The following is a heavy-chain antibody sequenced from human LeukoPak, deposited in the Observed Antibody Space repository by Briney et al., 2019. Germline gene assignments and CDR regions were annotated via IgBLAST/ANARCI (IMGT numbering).Heavy chain of an antibody. D-gene: IGHD2-15*01. Sequence: GGSLRLSCAVSGVTFKLYWMHWVRQAPGKGPVWGSRINDDGSDTTYADSVKGRFTISRDDAKNMLFLQMNSLRAEDTAVYYCVRGGPSTWSWGQGTLVTVSS. CDR2: INDDGSDT. V-gene: IGHV3-74*01. CDR1: GVTFKLYW. J-gene: IGHJ5*02. CDR3: VRGGPSTWS.